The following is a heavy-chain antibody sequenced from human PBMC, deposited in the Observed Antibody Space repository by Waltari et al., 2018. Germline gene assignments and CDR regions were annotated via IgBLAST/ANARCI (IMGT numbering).Heavy chain of an antibody. V-gene: IGHV4-39*07. CDR2: INHSGST. CDR1: GGSISSSSYY. CDR3: ARRIGSGWFDP. J-gene: IGHJ5*02. Sequence: QLQLQESGPVLVKPSETLSLTCTVSGGSISSSSYYWGWIRQPPGKGLEWIGEINHSGSTNYNPSLKSRVTISVDTSKNQFSLKLSSVTAADTAVYYCARRIGSGWFDPWGQGTLVTVSS. D-gene: IGHD6-19*01.